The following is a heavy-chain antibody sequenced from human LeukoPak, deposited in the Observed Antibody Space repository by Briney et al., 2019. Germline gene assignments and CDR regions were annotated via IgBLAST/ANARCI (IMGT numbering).Heavy chain of an antibody. V-gene: IGHV3-30*02. D-gene: IGHD6-19*01. CDR2: IQYDGSNK. Sequence: GGSLRLSCAASGFTFSSYGMHWVRQAPGKGLEWVAFIQYDGSNKYYADSVKGRFTISRDNSKNTLYLQMNSLRAEDTAVYYCANEEGTPEKSKSEVQWLVLDAFDIWGQGTMVTVSS. CDR3: ANEEGTPEKSKSEVQWLVLDAFDI. CDR1: GFTFSSYG. J-gene: IGHJ3*02.